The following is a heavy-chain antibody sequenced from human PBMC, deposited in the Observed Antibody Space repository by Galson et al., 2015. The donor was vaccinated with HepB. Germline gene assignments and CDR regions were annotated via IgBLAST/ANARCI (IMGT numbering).Heavy chain of an antibody. V-gene: IGHV4-38-2*02. CDR1: GYSISSGYF. J-gene: IGHJ4*02. CDR2: IYHSGGT. CDR3: TRNGGDSDY. Sequence: SETLSLTCNVSGYSISSGYFWGWIRQPPGKGLEWIGNIYHSGGTYYSPSLKRRLTISVDTSKNQFSLKLSSVTAADTAVYYCTRNGGDSDYWGRGTLVTVSS. D-gene: IGHD2-21*02.